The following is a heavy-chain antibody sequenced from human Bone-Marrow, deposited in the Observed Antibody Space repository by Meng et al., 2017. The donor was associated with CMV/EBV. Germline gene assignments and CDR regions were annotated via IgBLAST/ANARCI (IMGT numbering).Heavy chain of an antibody. Sequence: GESLKISCAASGFTVSSNYMSWVRQAPGKGLEWVSVIYSGGSTYYEDYVKGRFTISRDNSKNKLYLQMNSLRAEDTAVYYWARDLRFYGMDYWGQGTTVTVSS. CDR2: IYSGGST. J-gene: IGHJ6*02. D-gene: IGHD3-16*01. V-gene: IGHV3-53*01. CDR1: GFTVSSNY. CDR3: ARDLRFYGMDY.